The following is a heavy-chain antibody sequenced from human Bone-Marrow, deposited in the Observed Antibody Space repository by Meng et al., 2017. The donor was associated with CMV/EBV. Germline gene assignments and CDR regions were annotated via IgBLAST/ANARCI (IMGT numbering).Heavy chain of an antibody. D-gene: IGHD1-26*01. Sequence: GEYLKISCAASGFTFSSYWMHWVRQAPGKGLVWVSRINSDGSSTSYADSVKGRFTISRDNAKNTLYLQMNSLRAEDTAVYYCARGRVGSFDYWGQGTLVTVSS. CDR2: INSDGSST. CDR1: GFTFSSYW. J-gene: IGHJ4*02. V-gene: IGHV3-74*01. CDR3: ARGRVGSFDY.